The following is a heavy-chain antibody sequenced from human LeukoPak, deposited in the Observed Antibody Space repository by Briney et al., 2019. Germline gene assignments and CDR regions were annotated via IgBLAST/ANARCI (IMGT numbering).Heavy chain of an antibody. CDR2: ISAYNGNT. D-gene: IGHD6-13*01. V-gene: IGHV1-18*01. Sequence: ASVKVSCKASGYTFTSYGISWVRQAPGQGLEWMGWISAYNGNTNYAQKLQGRVTMTTDTSTSTVYMELSSLRSDDTAVYYCARKATAYPYKWFDPWGQGTLVTVSS. J-gene: IGHJ5*02. CDR3: ARKATAYPYKWFDP. CDR1: GYTFTSYG.